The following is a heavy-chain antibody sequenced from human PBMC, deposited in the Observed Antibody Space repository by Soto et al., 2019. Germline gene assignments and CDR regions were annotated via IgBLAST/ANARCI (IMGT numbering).Heavy chain of an antibody. V-gene: IGHV3-30-3*01. CDR2: ISYDGSNK. Sequence: LRLSCAASGFTFSSYAMHWVRQAPGKGLEWVAVISYDGSNKYYADSVKGRFTISRDNSKNTLYLQMNSLRAEDTAVYYCAASTRRGGYFDYWGQGTLVTVSS. J-gene: IGHJ4*02. CDR1: GFTFSSYA. CDR3: AASTRRGGYFDY. D-gene: IGHD3-16*01.